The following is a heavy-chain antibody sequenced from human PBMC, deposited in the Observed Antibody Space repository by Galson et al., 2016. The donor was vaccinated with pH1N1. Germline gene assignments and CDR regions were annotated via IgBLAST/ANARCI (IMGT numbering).Heavy chain of an antibody. V-gene: IGHV3-9*01. CDR3: AKADGYYSGYFDY. CDR2: ISWNSGSI. J-gene: IGHJ4*02. CDR1: GFTFDDYA. D-gene: IGHD3-3*01. Sequence: SLRLSCAASGFTFDDYAMHWVRQAPGKGLEWVSGISWNSGSIGYADSVKGRFTISRDNAKNSLYLQMNSLRAEDTALYYCAKADGYYSGYFDYWVQGTLVTVSS.